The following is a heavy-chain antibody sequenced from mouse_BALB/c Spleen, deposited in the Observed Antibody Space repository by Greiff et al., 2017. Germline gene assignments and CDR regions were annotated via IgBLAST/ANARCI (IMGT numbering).Heavy chain of an antibody. Sequence: EVNVVESGGGLVKPGGSLKLSCAASGFTFSSYAMSWVRQTPEKRLEWVATISSGGSYTYYPDSVKGRFTISRDNAKNTLYLQMSSLRSEDTAMYYCARHAGLLRQYFDYWGQGTTLTVSS. CDR3: ARHAGLLRQYFDY. CDR2: ISSGGSYT. J-gene: IGHJ2*01. D-gene: IGHD1-2*01. CDR1: GFTFSSYA. V-gene: IGHV5-9-3*01.